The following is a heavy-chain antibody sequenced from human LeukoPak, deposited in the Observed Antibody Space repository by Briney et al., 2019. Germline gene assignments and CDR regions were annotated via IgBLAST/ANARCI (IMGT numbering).Heavy chain of an antibody. CDR1: GFTFSRSA. D-gene: IGHD3-22*01. CDR2: IIYSGGAT. Sequence: GRSLRLSCAASGFTFSRSAMTWVRQGPGTGLEFVASIIYSGGATYYSASVKGRFTMSRDNSKNPLYLQMNSLRAEDTALYYCAKDGLYYDGSEHVYYFDSWGQAPLVTVSS. V-gene: IGHV3-23*01. J-gene: IGHJ4*02. CDR3: AKDGLYYDGSEHVYYFDS.